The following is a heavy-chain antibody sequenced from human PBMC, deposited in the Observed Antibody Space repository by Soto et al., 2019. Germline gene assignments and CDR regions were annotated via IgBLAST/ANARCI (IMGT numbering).Heavy chain of an antibody. CDR3: ARQAARNYIDS. CDR2: IDSRGRTL. Sequence: GSLRLSCVASGXTFSDYAMNWIRQAPGKGLEWLAFIDSRGRTLSYADSVSGRFTISIYNAENSVYLQMDSVRADDTAVYYCARQAARNYIDSWGQGNSVTVSS. V-gene: IGHV3-11*01. CDR1: GXTFSDYA. D-gene: IGHD6-6*01. J-gene: IGHJ4*02.